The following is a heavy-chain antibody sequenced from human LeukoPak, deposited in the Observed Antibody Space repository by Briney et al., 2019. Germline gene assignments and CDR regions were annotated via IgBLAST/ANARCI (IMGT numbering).Heavy chain of an antibody. CDR1: GGSISSHY. D-gene: IGHD5-24*01. V-gene: IGHV4-59*11. Sequence: SETLSLTCTVSGGSISSHYWSWIRQSPGKGLEWIGYIYYSGSTNYNPSLKSRVTISVDTSKNQFSLKLSSVTAADTAVYYCARGEMATIEDAFDIWGQGTMVTVSS. CDR3: ARGEMATIEDAFDI. CDR2: IYYSGST. J-gene: IGHJ3*02.